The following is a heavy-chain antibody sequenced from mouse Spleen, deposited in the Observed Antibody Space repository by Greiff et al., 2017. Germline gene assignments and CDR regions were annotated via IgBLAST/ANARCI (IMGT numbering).Heavy chain of an antibody. CDR1: GYTFTSYT. J-gene: IGHJ4*01. Sequence: QVQLQQSGAELARPGASVKMSCKASGYTFTSYTMHWVKQRPGQGLEWIGYINPSSGYTKYNQKFKDKATLTANKSSSTAYMQLSSLTSEDSAVYYCARSPLITTATSYSMDYWGQGTSVTVSS. CDR2: INPSSGYT. CDR3: ARSPLITTATSYSMDY. V-gene: IGHV1-4*01. D-gene: IGHD1-2*01.